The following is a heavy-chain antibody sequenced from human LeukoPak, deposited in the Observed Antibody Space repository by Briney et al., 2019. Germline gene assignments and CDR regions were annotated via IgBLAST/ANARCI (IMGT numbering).Heavy chain of an antibody. Sequence: ASVKVSCKASGYTFTGYYMHWVRQAPGQGLEWMGWINPNSGGTNYAQKFQGRVTITADKSTSTAYMELSSLRSEDTAVYYCARKKTDTAMAPGYFYYGMDVWGQGTTVTVSS. V-gene: IGHV1-2*02. CDR2: INPNSGGT. D-gene: IGHD5-18*01. CDR1: GYTFTGYY. CDR3: ARKKTDTAMAPGYFYYGMDV. J-gene: IGHJ6*02.